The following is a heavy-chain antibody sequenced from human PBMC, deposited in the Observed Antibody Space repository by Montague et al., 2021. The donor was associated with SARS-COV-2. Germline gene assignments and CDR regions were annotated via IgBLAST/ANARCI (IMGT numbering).Heavy chain of an antibody. V-gene: IGHV4-39*07. CDR3: ARVPDSGTYWSCDY. CDR1: GGSISSTSYY. D-gene: IGHD1-26*01. Sequence: ETLSLTCTVSGGSISSTSYYWGWVRQPPGKGLEWIGSIYHSGSAYFNPSLKSRVTISIDTSKNQFSLKVNSVTAADTAVYYCARVPDSGTYWSCDYWGQGTLVTVSS. J-gene: IGHJ4*02. CDR2: IYHSGSA.